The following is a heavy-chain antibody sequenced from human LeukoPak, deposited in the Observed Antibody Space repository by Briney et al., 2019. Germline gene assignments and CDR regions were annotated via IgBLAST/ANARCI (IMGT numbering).Heavy chain of an antibody. CDR2: ISSDGSTT. D-gene: IGHD2-15*01. CDR3: ARDWWTTTDY. CDR1: GFTFSSCA. J-gene: IGHJ4*01. V-gene: IGHV3-74*01. Sequence: GGSLRLSCAASGFTFSSCAMNWVRQAPGKGLEWVSHISSDGSTTNYADSVRGRFTISRDNAKNTLYLQMSSLRAEDTAVYYCARDWWTTTDYWGQGTLVTVSS.